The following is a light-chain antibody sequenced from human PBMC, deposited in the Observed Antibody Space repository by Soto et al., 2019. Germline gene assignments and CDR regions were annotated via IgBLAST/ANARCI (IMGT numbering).Light chain of an antibody. CDR3: CSVAGSFYV. J-gene: IGLJ1*01. V-gene: IGLV2-11*01. CDR1: SRDVDAYDF. Sequence: QSALTQPRSVSGSPGQSVAISCTGTSRDVDAYDFVSWYQHHPGKAPKLIISEVSKRPSGVSHRFSGSKSGNTASLTISGLQAEDEADYFCCSVAGSFYVFGTGTKVTVL. CDR2: EVS.